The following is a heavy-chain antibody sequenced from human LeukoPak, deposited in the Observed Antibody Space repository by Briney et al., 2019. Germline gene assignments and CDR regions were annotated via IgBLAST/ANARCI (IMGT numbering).Heavy chain of an antibody. CDR1: GDSINSYY. V-gene: IGHV4-59*08. D-gene: IGHD6-19*01. J-gene: IGHJ4*02. CDR2: ICYSGCT. CDR3: ARRITSSGWYRDDY. Sequence: AEPLSLTCTVSGDSINSYYWRWLPQPPGKGLEWLGYICYSGCTNYSPSRKGRVNISVDRSKNQFSLKLSSLTAADTAVYYCARRITSSGWYRDDYWGQGTLVTVSS.